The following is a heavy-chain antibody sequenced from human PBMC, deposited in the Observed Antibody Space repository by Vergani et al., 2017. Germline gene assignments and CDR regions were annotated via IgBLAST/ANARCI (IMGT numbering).Heavy chain of an antibody. CDR2: IYYSGST. V-gene: IGHV4-39*01. CDR1: GGSISSSSYY. CDR3: ARPGFRSGGSCYVGCAFDI. J-gene: IGHJ3*02. Sequence: QLQLQESGPGLVKPSETPSLTCTVSGGSISSSSYYWGWIRQPPGKGLEWIGSIYYSGSTYYNPSLKSRVTISVDTSKNQFSLKLSSVTAADTAVYYCARPGFRSGGSCYVGCAFDIWGQGTMVTVSS. D-gene: IGHD2-15*01.